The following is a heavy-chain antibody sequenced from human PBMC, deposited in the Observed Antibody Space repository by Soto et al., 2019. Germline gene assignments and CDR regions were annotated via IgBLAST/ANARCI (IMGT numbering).Heavy chain of an antibody. D-gene: IGHD4-17*01. CDR1: GYTFSSYD. J-gene: IGHJ4*02. CDR3: ARDYGDYSGDD. CDR2: MIPTSGKI. V-gene: IGHV1-8*01. Sequence: QVQLVQSGAEVKKPGASVKVSCKASGYTFSSYDINWVRQATGQGLEWMGWMIPTSGKIGYAQKFQGRLTMTRNTSISTDYMELSSLRSEDTAVYYCARDYGDYSGDDWGQGTMGTVSS.